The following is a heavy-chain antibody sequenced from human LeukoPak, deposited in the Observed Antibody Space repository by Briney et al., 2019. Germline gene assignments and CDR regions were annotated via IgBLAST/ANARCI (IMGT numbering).Heavy chain of an antibody. D-gene: IGHD5-18*01. V-gene: IGHV3-74*01. CDR1: GFTFSSYW. Sequence: GRSLGLSCAASGFTFSSYWMHWVRHTPGKGLVWVSRIKGDGSSTSYADSVKGRFTISRDNAKNTLYLQMNSLRAEDTAVYYCARDGYSFGHDFDYWGQGTLVTVSS. CDR3: ARDGYSFGHDFDY. J-gene: IGHJ4*02. CDR2: IKGDGSST.